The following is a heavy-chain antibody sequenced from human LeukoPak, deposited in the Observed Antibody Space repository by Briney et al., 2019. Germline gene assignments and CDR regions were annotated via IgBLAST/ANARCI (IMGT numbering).Heavy chain of an antibody. CDR3: ARAGTWIQHHFDY. Sequence: PSETLSLTCTVSGGSISSYYWSWIRQPPGKGLEWIGYIYYSGSTNYNPSLKSRVTISVDTSKNQFSLKLSSVTAADTAVYYCARAGTWIQHHFDYWGQGTLVTVSS. CDR1: GGSISSYY. D-gene: IGHD5-18*01. CDR2: IYYSGST. J-gene: IGHJ4*02. V-gene: IGHV4-59*01.